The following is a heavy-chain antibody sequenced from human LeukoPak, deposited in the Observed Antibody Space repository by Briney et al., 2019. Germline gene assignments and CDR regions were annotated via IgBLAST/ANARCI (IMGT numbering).Heavy chain of an antibody. CDR3: AKRDRPCSGDCSAPYYFDY. CDR1: GFTFSTYA. D-gene: IGHD2-21*02. J-gene: IGHJ4*02. Sequence: RGSLRLSCAASGFTFSTYAMSWVRQAPGKGLEWVSSISSSGGNTYYADSVKGRFTISRDNSKNTLYLQMSSLSAEDTAVYYCAKRDRPCSGDCSAPYYFDYWGQGTLVTVSS. V-gene: IGHV3-23*01. CDR2: ISSSGGNT.